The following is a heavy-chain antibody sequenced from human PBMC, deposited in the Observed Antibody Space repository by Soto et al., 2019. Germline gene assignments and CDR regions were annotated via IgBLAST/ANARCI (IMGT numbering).Heavy chain of an antibody. CDR2: IYYSGST. J-gene: IGHJ4*02. D-gene: IGHD2-15*01. CDR1: GGSISSYY. Sequence: PSETLSLTCTVSGGSISSYYWSWIRQPPGKGLEWIGYIYYSGSTNYNPSLKSRVTISVDTSKNQFSLKLNSVTAADTAVYHCARSGGSLDYWGQGTLVTVSS. V-gene: IGHV4-59*01. CDR3: ARSGGSLDY.